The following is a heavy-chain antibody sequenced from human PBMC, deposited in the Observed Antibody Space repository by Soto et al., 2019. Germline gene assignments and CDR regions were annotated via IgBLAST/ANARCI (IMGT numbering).Heavy chain of an antibody. CDR1: GFTFSSYS. Sequence: GGSLRLSCAASGFTFSSYSMNWVRQAPGKGLEWVSSISSSSSYIYYADSVKGRFTISRDNAKNSLYLQMNSLRAEDTAGYYCARDPYSGSWPGWFVPWGQGTLVTVSS. D-gene: IGHD6-13*01. J-gene: IGHJ5*02. CDR2: ISSSSSYI. CDR3: ARDPYSGSWPGWFVP. V-gene: IGHV3-21*01.